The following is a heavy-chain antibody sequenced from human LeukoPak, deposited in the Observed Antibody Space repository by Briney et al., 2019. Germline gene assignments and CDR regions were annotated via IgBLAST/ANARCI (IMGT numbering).Heavy chain of an antibody. V-gene: IGHV3-23*01. Sequence: GGSLRLSCAAFGFTFSSYAMSWVRQAPGKGLEWVSGISGSGDNTYYADSVKGRFTISRVNSKNTLYVQVNSLGTEDTAAYYCAKGSYYDSSGSFYFDYWGQGTLVTVSS. CDR2: ISGSGDNT. J-gene: IGHJ4*02. D-gene: IGHD3-22*01. CDR1: GFTFSSYA. CDR3: AKGSYYDSSGSFYFDY.